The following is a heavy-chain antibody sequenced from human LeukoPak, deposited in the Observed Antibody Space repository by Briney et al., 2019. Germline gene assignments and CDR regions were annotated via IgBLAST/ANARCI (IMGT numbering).Heavy chain of an antibody. V-gene: IGHV1-8*03. CDR2: MNPNSGNT. CDR3: ARSYYDFWSGYYNLDY. J-gene: IGHJ4*02. D-gene: IGHD3-3*01. Sequence: ASVKVSCKASGYTFTSYDINWVRQATGQGLEWMGWMNPNSGNTGYAQKFQGRVTITRNTSISTAYMELSSLRSEDTAVYYCARSYYDFWSGYYNLDYWGQGTLVTVSS. CDR1: GYTFTSYD.